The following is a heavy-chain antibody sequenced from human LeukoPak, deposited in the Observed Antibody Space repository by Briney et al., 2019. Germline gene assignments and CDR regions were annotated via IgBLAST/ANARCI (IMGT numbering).Heavy chain of an antibody. CDR2: ISSSGSNI. CDR3: ASRYQLRGYNWFDP. CDR1: GFPFSDYY. V-gene: IGHV3-11*01. Sequence: PGGSLRLSCAASGFPFSDYYMSWIRQAPGKGLEWVSYISSSGSNIYYADSVKGRFTISRDNAKNSLYLQMNSLRAEDTAVYYCASRYQLRGYNWFDPWGQGTLVTVSS. D-gene: IGHD2-2*01. J-gene: IGHJ5*02.